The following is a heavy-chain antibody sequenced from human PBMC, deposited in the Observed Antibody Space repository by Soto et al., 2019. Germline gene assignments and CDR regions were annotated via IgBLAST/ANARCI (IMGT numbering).Heavy chain of an antibody. CDR3: ARDQGITTFGVYSMYYYGMDV. V-gene: IGHV1-18*01. D-gene: IGHD3-3*01. CDR2: ISTDNGNT. Sequence: GASVKVSCKASGYTFTSYGISWVQQAPGQGLEWMGWISTDNGNTDYAQHLQGRVSMTTDTSTSTAYMDLRSLRSDDTAVYYCARDQGITTFGVYSMYYYGMDVWGQGTTVTVSS. J-gene: IGHJ6*02. CDR1: GYTFTSYG.